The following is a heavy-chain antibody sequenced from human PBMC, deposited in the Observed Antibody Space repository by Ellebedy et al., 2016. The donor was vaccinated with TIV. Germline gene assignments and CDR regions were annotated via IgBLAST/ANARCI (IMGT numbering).Heavy chain of an antibody. CDR3: ARDANDAFDY. D-gene: IGHD1-1*01. CDR1: GFTFTNYY. V-gene: IGHV1-46*01. CDR2: IYPDGVTT. Sequence: ASVKVSXKASGFTFTNYYMHSVRQAPGQGLEWMGIIYPDGVTTTYAQKFQGRVSITRDTSTGTFYIELSSLRSEDTALYYCARDANDAFDYWGQGTLVTVSS. J-gene: IGHJ4*02.